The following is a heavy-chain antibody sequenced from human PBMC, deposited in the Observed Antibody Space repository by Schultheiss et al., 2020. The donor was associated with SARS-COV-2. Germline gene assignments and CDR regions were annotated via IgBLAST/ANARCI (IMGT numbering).Heavy chain of an antibody. Sequence: GGSLRLSCAASGFTFSSYAMHWVRQAPGKGLEWVAVISYDGSNKYYADSVKGRFTISRDNSKNTLYLQMNSLRAEDTAVYYCAKDRGGYDWGDYYYYGMDVWGQGTTVTVSS. V-gene: IGHV3-30*01. CDR3: AKDRGGYDWGDYYYYGMDV. CDR2: ISYDGSNK. D-gene: IGHD5-12*01. CDR1: GFTFSSYA. J-gene: IGHJ6*02.